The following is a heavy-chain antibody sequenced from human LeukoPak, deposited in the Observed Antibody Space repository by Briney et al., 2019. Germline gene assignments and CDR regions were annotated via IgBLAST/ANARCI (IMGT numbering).Heavy chain of an antibody. V-gene: IGHV4-34*01. D-gene: IGHD3-10*01. CDR2: INHSGST. Sequence: PSETLSLTCAVYGGSFSGYYWSWIRQPPGKGLEWIGEINHSGSTNYNPSLKSRVTISVDTSKNQFSLKLSSVTAADTAVYYCARGDGPMVRGVNGFDYWGQGTLVTVSS. CDR3: ARGDGPMVRGVNGFDY. CDR1: GGSFSGYY. J-gene: IGHJ4*02.